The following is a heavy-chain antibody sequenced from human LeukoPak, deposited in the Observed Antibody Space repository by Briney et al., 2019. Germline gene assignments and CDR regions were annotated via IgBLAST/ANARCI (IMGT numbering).Heavy chain of an antibody. D-gene: IGHD6-13*01. CDR1: GFTFTIYN. V-gene: IGHV3-48*01. CDR2: ISSRSKTI. Sequence: GGSLRLSCAASGFTFTIYNMNWVRQAPGKGLEWVSYISSRSKTIYYADSVKGRFTISRDNAKNSLYLQMNSLRAEDTAVYYCARDRAAADLDYWGQGTLVTVSS. CDR3: ARDRAAADLDY. J-gene: IGHJ4*02.